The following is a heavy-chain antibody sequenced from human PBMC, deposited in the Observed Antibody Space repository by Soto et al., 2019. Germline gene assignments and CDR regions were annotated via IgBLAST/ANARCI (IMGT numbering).Heavy chain of an antibody. D-gene: IGHD6-19*01. Sequence: GGSLRLSCAASGFTFSSYAMNWVRQAPGKGLEWVSTISPSSATTYYADSVKGRFTISRDNSENTLYLQMNTLRGEDTAVYYCAKFATGYSTGWFVDYWGQGA. CDR1: GFTFSSYA. CDR2: ISPSSATT. J-gene: IGHJ4*02. V-gene: IGHV3-23*01. CDR3: AKFATGYSTGWFVDY.